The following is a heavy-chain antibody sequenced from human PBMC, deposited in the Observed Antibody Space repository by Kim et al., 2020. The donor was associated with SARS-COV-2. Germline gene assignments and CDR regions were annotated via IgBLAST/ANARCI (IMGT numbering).Heavy chain of an antibody. CDR1: GFTFSSYE. D-gene: IGHD2-15*01. CDR3: AGAFVAATGAK. V-gene: IGHV3-48*03. Sequence: GGSLRLSCAASGFTFSSYEMNWVRQAPGKGLEWVSYISSSGSTIYYADSVKGRFTISRDNAKNSLYLQMNSLRAEDTAVYYCAGAFVAATGAKWGQGTLVTVSS. J-gene: IGHJ4*02. CDR2: ISSSGSTI.